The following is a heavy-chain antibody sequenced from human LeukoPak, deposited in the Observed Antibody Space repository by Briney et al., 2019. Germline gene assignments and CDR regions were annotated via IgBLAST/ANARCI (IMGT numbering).Heavy chain of an antibody. Sequence: SETLSLTCAVYGGSFSGYYWSWIRQPPGKGLEWIGEINHSGSTNYNPSLKSRVTISVDTSKNQFSLKLSSVTAADTAVYYCARRDLQSGFDYWGQGTLVTVSS. CDR2: INHSGST. CDR1: GGSFSGYY. J-gene: IGHJ4*02. D-gene: IGHD5-24*01. V-gene: IGHV4-34*01. CDR3: ARRDLQSGFDY.